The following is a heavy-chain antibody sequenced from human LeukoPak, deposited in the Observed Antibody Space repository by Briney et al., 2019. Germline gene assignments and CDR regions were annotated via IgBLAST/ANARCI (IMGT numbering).Heavy chain of an antibody. CDR1: GFTFRSYA. V-gene: IGHV3-23*01. D-gene: IGHD6-13*01. Sequence: GGSLRLSCAASGFTFRSYAMTWVRQAPGKGLEWVSTISMSGARTYYADSVKGRFTISRDNSKNTLYLQMNGLRPDDTAVYYCAKDLSAGHFDYWGQGSLATVSS. J-gene: IGHJ4*02. CDR2: ISMSGART. CDR3: AKDLSAGHFDY.